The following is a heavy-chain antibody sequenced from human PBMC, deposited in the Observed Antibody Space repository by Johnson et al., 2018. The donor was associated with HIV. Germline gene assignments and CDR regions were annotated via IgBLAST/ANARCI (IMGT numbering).Heavy chain of an antibody. CDR2: ISYDGGNK. J-gene: IGHJ3*02. CDR3: AKDEALGWELDPDAFDI. Sequence: QMQLVESGGGVVQPGRSLRLSCAASRFTFSSYGMHWVRQAPGKGLEWVAVISYDGGNKYYGDSVQGRFTIPRDNSKNTRYLQMNSLRAEDTAVYYCAKDEALGWELDPDAFDIWGQGTMVTVSS. V-gene: IGHV3-30*18. CDR1: RFTFSSYG. D-gene: IGHD1-26*01.